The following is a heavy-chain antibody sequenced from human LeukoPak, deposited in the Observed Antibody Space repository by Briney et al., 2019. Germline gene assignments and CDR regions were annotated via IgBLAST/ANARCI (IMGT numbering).Heavy chain of an antibody. J-gene: IGHJ4*02. Sequence: ASVKVSCKASGYTFPSYFMHWVRQAPGQGLEWMGIINPTGGSTTYAQKFQGRVTMTRDTSTSTVYMELSSLRSDDTAVYYCASGRAFFPMNYWGQGTLVTVSS. CDR1: GYTFPSYF. V-gene: IGHV1-46*01. CDR3: ASGRAFFPMNY. CDR2: INPTGGST.